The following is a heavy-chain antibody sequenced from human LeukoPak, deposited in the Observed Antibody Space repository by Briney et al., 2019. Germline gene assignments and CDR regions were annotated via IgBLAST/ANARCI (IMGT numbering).Heavy chain of an antibody. V-gene: IGHV3-23*01. CDR3: ASHHYYDSSGLDDYFDF. CDR2: ISGSGDST. Sequence: PGGSLRLSCAASGFTFSSYAMSWVRQAPGKGLEWASAISGSGDSTYYADSVKGRFTISRDNSKDTLYLQMNSLRAEDTAVYYCASHHYYDSSGLDDYFDFWGQGTLVTVSS. CDR1: GFTFSSYA. D-gene: IGHD3-22*01. J-gene: IGHJ4*02.